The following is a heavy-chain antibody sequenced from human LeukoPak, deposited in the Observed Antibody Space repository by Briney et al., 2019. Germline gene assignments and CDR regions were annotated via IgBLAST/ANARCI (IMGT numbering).Heavy chain of an antibody. CDR1: GYTFTSYG. D-gene: IGHD6-13*01. V-gene: IGHV1-18*01. CDR3: ARDRTPGMAATGTKGQDAFDI. Sequence: ASVKVSCKASGYTFTSYGISWVRQAPGQGLDWMGWISTYNGNTNFAQNLQGRVTMTTDTSTTTAYMELRSLRSDDTAVYYCARDRTPGMAATGTKGQDAFDIWGQGTVVTVSS. CDR2: ISTYNGNT. J-gene: IGHJ3*02.